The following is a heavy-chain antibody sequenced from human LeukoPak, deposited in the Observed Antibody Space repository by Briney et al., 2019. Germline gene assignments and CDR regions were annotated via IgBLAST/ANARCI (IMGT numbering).Heavy chain of an antibody. CDR1: GFTLSSYE. Sequence: PGGSLRLSCTASGFTLSSYEMSWIRQAPGKGLEWVSSIDYSGGSTHYADFVKGRFTVSRDNSKNLVFLEMNSLRAEDTATYFCAKGRILWFGEQSDFDYWGQGTLVTVSS. CDR3: AKGRILWFGEQSDFDY. V-gene: IGHV3-23*01. D-gene: IGHD3-10*01. CDR2: IDYSGGST. J-gene: IGHJ4*02.